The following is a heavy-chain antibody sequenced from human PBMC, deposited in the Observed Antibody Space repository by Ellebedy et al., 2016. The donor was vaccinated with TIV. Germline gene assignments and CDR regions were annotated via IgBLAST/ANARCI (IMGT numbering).Heavy chain of an antibody. CDR1: GGSISSYY. D-gene: IGHD1-1*01. V-gene: IGHV4-59*01. CDR3: ARWPASGTGPHWYGIDP. CDR2: SYYRGST. J-gene: IGHJ5*02. Sequence: PETLSLTXTVSGGSISSYYWGWMRRPPGGAVEWSGYSYYRGSTHYNPSLKSRVDISLDASQNQFWLTLTSVTAADTAMYYCARWPASGTGPHWYGIDPWGQGILVTVSS.